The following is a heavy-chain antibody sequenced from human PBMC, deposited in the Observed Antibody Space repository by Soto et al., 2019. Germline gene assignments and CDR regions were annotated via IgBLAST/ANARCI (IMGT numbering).Heavy chain of an antibody. CDR1: GFTFSNAW. D-gene: IGHD3-9*01. CDR2: IKSKTDGGTT. Sequence: GGSLRLSCAASGFTFSNAWMSWVRQAPGKGLEWVGRIKSKTDGGTTDYAAPVKGRFTISRDDSKNTLYLQMNSLKTEDTAVYYCTTDLRYFDWLEEGLDYWGQGTLVTVSS. V-gene: IGHV3-15*01. CDR3: TTDLRYFDWLEEGLDY. J-gene: IGHJ4*02.